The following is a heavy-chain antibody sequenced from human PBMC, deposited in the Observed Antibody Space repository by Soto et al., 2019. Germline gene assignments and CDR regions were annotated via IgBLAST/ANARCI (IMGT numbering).Heavy chain of an antibody. CDR2: MYYSGST. D-gene: IGHD3-10*01. CDR1: GGSISRSSYY. Sequence: SETLSLTCNVSGGSISRSSYYWGWIRQPPGKGLEWIGSMYYSGSTYYNPSLKSRVTISIDTPKNQLSLKLTSVTAADTAVYYCSRRAPEGLDPWGQGTLVTVYS. CDR3: SRRAPEGLDP. J-gene: IGHJ5*02. V-gene: IGHV4-39*01.